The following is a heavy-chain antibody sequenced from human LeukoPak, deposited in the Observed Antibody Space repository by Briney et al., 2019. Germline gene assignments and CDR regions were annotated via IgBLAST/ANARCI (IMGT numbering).Heavy chain of an antibody. CDR2: IRYDGSNK. CDR1: GFTFSSYG. CDR3: AKDPGVMVRGARGYFDS. Sequence: GGSLRLSCAASGFTFSSYGMHWVRQAPGKGLEWVAFIRYDGSNKYYADSVKGRFTISRDNAKNTLYLQMNSLRDEDTAVYYCAKDPGVMVRGARGYFDSGAREPWSPSPQ. D-gene: IGHD3-10*01. J-gene: IGHJ4*02. V-gene: IGHV3-30*02.